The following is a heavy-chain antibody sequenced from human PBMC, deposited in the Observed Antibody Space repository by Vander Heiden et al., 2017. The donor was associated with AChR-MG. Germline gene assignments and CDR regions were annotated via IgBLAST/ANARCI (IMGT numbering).Heavy chain of an antibody. Sequence: EAQLVESGGGLVQPGGSLRLSCSASGFTFSSYSMNWVRQAPGKGLEWVSYITSSSSTIYYAESVKGRFTISRDNAKNSLYLQMNSLRAEDTAVYYCARGSGSYQNFDYWGQGTLVTVSS. J-gene: IGHJ4*02. D-gene: IGHD1-26*01. CDR2: ITSSSSTI. CDR3: ARGSGSYQNFDY. V-gene: IGHV3-48*01. CDR1: GFTFSSYS.